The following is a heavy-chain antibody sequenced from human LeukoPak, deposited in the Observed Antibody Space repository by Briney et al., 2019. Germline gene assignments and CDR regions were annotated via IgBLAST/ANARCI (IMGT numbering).Heavy chain of an antibody. Sequence: GGSLRLSCAASGFTFSSYVMHWVRQAPGKGLEWVAVISYDGSNKYYADSVKGRFTISRDNSKNTLYLQMNSLRAEDTAVYYCAKELAVASYYYYGMDVWGQGTTVTVSS. CDR1: GFTFSSYV. CDR2: ISYDGSNK. V-gene: IGHV3-30*18. J-gene: IGHJ6*02. CDR3: AKELAVASYYYYGMDV. D-gene: IGHD6-19*01.